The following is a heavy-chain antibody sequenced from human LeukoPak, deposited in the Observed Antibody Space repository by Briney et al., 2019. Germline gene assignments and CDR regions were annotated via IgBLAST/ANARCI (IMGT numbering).Heavy chain of an antibody. V-gene: IGHV3-33*01. CDR2: IWYDGSNK. J-gene: IGHJ3*02. Sequence: QSGGSLRLSCAASGFTFSSYGMHWVRQAPGKGLEWVAVIWYDGSNKYYADSVKGRFTISRDNSKNTLYLQMNSLRAEDTAVYYCARDGHDGSGSYAPAFDIWGQGTMVTVSS. D-gene: IGHD3-10*01. CDR3: ARDGHDGSGSYAPAFDI. CDR1: GFTFSSYG.